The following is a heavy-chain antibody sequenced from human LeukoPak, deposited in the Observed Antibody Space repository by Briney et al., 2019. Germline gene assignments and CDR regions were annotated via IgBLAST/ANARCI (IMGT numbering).Heavy chain of an antibody. CDR3: ARHRDYYRSGSYYGAPYYMDV. V-gene: IGHV4-39*01. CDR2: IYYSGSN. J-gene: IGHJ6*03. Sequence: SETLSLTCTVSGGSISSSSYYWGCIRQPPGKGLEWIGSIYYSGSNYYNPSLKSRATLSVDTPKNQFSLKLSSVTAADTAVYYCARHRDYYRSGSYYGAPYYMDVWGKGTTVTISS. D-gene: IGHD3-10*01. CDR1: GGSISSSSYY.